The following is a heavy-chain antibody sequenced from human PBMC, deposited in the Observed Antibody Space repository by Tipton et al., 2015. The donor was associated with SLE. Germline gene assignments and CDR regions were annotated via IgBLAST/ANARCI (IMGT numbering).Heavy chain of an antibody. Sequence: RSLRLSCAASGFTFSSYGMHWVRQAPGKGLEWVAVIWYDGSNKYYADSVKGRFTISRDDSKNTLYLQMNSLRAEDTAVYYCAREGRYCSSTSCSWYFDYWGQGTLVTVSS. V-gene: IGHV3-33*01. D-gene: IGHD2-2*01. J-gene: IGHJ4*02. CDR1: GFTFSSYG. CDR2: IWYDGSNK. CDR3: AREGRYCSSTSCSWYFDY.